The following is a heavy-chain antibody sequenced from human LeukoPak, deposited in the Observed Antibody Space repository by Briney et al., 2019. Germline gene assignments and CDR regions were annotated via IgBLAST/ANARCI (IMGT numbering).Heavy chain of an antibody. V-gene: IGHV6-1*01. J-gene: IGHJ6*03. CDR2: TYYRSKWYN. CDR1: GDSVSSNSAA. Sequence: SQTLSLTCAISGDSVSSNSAAWNWIRQSPSRGLEWLGRTYYRSKWYNDYAVSVKSRITINPDTSKNQFSLQLNSVTPEDTAVYYCARHGWGNYGSGSYYNNYYYYMDVWGKGTTVTISS. D-gene: IGHD3-10*01. CDR3: ARHGWGNYGSGSYYNNYYYYMDV.